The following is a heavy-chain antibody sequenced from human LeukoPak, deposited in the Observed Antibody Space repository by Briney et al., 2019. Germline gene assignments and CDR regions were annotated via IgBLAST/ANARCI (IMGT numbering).Heavy chain of an antibody. J-gene: IGHJ6*02. CDR2: IYYSGST. D-gene: IGHD6-19*01. CDR1: GGSISSYY. V-gene: IGHV4-59*01. CDR3: ARDNGSGWYGGVYYYGMDV. Sequence: PSETLSLTCTVSGGSISSYYWSWIRQPPGKGLEWIGYIYYSGSTNYNPSPKSRVTISVDTSKNQFSLKLSSVTAADTAVYYCARDNGSGWYGGVYYYGMDVWGQGTTVTVSS.